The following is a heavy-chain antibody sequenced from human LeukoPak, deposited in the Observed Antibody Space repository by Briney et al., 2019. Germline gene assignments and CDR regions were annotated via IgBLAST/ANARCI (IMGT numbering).Heavy chain of an antibody. CDR2: INPSGGST. Sequence: ASVKVSCKASGYTFTSYYIHWVRQAPGQGLEWMGLINPSGGSTNYAQKFQGGVTMTRDTSISTAYMELSRLRSDGTAVYYCARVGRRITIFGVVSGYMDVWGNRTTVTVSS. CDR1: GYTFTSYY. D-gene: IGHD3-3*01. V-gene: IGHV1-46*01. J-gene: IGHJ6*03. CDR3: ARVGRRITIFGVVSGYMDV.